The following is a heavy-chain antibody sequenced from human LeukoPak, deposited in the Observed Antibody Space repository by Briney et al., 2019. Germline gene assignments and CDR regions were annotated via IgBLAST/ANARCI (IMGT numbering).Heavy chain of an antibody. CDR3: ARQIRWLRYWFDP. Sequence: SEALSLTCAVYGGSFTGYYWSWIRQPPGEGLEWIGEINHSGSTNYNPSLKSRVTISVDTSKNQFSLKLSSVTAADTAVYYCARQIRWLRYWFDPWGQGTLVTVSS. V-gene: IGHV4-34*01. CDR2: INHSGST. D-gene: IGHD5-12*01. CDR1: GGSFTGYY. J-gene: IGHJ5*02.